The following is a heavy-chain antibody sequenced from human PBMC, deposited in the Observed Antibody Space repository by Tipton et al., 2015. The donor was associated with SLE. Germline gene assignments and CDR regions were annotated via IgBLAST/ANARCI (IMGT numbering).Heavy chain of an antibody. V-gene: IGHV4-4*02. CDR2: IYHSGST. J-gene: IGHJ4*02. CDR3: ARGWAVAGPLAFDY. D-gene: IGHD6-19*01. CDR1: GGSISSSNW. Sequence: TLSLTCAVSGGSISSSNWWSWVRQPSGKGLGWIGEIYHSGSTNYNPSLKSRVTISVDTSKKEFSLNLTSVTAADTAVYYCARGWAVAGPLAFDYWGQGILVTVSS.